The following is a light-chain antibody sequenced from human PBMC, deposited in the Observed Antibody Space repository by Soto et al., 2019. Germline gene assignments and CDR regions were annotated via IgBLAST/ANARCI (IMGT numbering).Light chain of an antibody. V-gene: IGLV1-44*01. CDR1: SFNIGTYN. CDR2: SND. J-gene: IGLJ1*01. Sequence: QSVLTQPTSASGTPGQRDTISCSGSSFNIGTYNVNWYQQLPGTAPKLLVYSNDQRPSGVPDRFSGSKSGTSASLAISGRQSEDEADYYCAAWDDSLNSYVFGIGTKLTVL. CDR3: AAWDDSLNSYV.